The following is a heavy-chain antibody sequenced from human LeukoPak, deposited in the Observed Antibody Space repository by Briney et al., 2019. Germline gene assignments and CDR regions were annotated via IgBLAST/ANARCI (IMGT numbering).Heavy chain of an antibody. CDR1: GGSIRRHY. J-gene: IGHJ5*02. Sequence: PSETLSLTCTVSGGSIRRHYWSWIRQPPGKGLEWIGYIYYSGSTNYNPSLKSRVTISVDTSKNQFSLKLSSVTAADTAVYYCARDKSYYDSSDYYSWFDPWGQGTLVTVSS. V-gene: IGHV4-59*11. CDR3: ARDKSYYDSSDYYSWFDP. D-gene: IGHD3-22*01. CDR2: IYYSGST.